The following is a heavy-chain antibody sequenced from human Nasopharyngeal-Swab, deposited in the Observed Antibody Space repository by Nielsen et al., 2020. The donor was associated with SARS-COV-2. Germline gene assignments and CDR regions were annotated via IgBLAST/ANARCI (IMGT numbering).Heavy chain of an antibody. V-gene: IGHV4-34*01. D-gene: IGHD5-18*01. CDR1: GGSFSGYY. J-gene: IGHJ3*02. CDR2: INHSGST. CDR3: ARNWRDTAMVGPAFDI. Sequence: SQTPSLTRAVYGGSFSGYYWSWIRQPPGKGLGWIGEINHSGSTNYNPSLKSRVTISVDTSKNQFSLKLSSVTAADTAVYYCARNWRDTAMVGPAFDIWGQGTMVTVSS.